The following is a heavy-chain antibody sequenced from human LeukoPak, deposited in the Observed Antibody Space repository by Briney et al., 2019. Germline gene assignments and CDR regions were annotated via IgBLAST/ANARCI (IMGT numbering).Heavy chain of an antibody. J-gene: IGHJ4*02. CDR2: ISSSSSYI. Sequence: GGSLRLSCAASGFTFSSYSMNWVRQAPGKGLEWVSSISSSSSYIYYADSVKGRFTISRDNAKNSLYLQMNSLRAEDTAVYYCARVERVDGYNRGDYWGQGTLVTVSS. D-gene: IGHD5-24*01. V-gene: IGHV3-21*01. CDR3: ARVERVDGYNRGDY. CDR1: GFTFSSYS.